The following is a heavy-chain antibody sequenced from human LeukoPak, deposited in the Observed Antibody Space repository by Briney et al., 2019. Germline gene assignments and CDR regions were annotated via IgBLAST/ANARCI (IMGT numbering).Heavy chain of an antibody. D-gene: IGHD2-2*01. V-gene: IGHV1-46*01. CDR3: ARDRGGEYQLLPYYYYYYGMDV. CDR1: GYTFTGYY. Sequence: ASVKVSCKASGYTFTGYYMHWVRQAPGQGLEWMGIINPSGGSTSYAQKFQGRVTMTRDTSTSTVYMELSSLRSEDTAVYYCARDRGGEYQLLPYYYYYYGMDVWGQGTTVTVSS. J-gene: IGHJ6*02. CDR2: INPSGGST.